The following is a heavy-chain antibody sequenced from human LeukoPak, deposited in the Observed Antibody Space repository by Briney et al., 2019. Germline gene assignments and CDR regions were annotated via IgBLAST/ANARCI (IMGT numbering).Heavy chain of an antibody. J-gene: IGHJ4*02. Sequence: GRSLRLSCAASGFTFDDYAMHWVRQAPGKGLEWVSSISSSSSYIHYADSVKGRFTISRDNAKNSLYLQMNSLRAEDTAVYYCARPNDYSNYGPFDSWGQGTLVTVSS. V-gene: IGHV3-21*01. D-gene: IGHD4-11*01. CDR1: GFTFDDYA. CDR3: ARPNDYSNYGPFDS. CDR2: ISSSSSYI.